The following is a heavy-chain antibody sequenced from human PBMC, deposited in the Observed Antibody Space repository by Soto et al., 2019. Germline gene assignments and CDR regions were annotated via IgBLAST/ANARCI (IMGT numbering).Heavy chain of an antibody. V-gene: IGHV1-69*01. CDR2: SLPIFGTA. J-gene: IGHJ5*02. CDR1: GGTFSSYA. Sequence: QVQRVQSGAEVKKPGSSVKVSCKSSGGTFSSYAISWVRQAPGQGLEWMGGSLPIFGTANYAQKFQGRVTITADESTSTAYMELSSLGSEDTAVYYCARYSIVVTWFDPWGQGTLVTVPS. D-gene: IGHD3-22*01. CDR3: ARYSIVVTWFDP.